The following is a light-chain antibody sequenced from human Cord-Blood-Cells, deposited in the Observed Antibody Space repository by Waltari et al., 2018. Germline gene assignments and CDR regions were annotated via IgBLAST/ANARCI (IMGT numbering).Light chain of an antibody. CDR1: QSVSST. CDR2: GAS. CDR3: QQYNKWPPLT. J-gene: IGKJ4*01. Sequence: EIVMTQSPATLSVSPGERATLSCRASQSVSSTLAWYQQKPGQAPRLLIRGASPRATGIPARFSGSGSGTEFTLTISSLQSEDFAVYYCQQYNKWPPLTFGGGTKVEIK. V-gene: IGKV3-15*01.